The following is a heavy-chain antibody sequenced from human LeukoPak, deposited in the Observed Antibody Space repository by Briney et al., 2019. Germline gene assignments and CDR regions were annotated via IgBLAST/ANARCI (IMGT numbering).Heavy chain of an antibody. Sequence: VASVKVSCKASGYTFTSYAMNWVRQAPGQGLEWMGWINTNTGNPTYAQGFTGRFVFSLDTSVSTAYLQISSLKAEDTAVYYCARDGESGDYPYFQHWGQGTLVTVSS. J-gene: IGHJ1*01. CDR1: GYTFTSYA. D-gene: IGHD4-17*01. CDR3: ARDGESGDYPYFQH. CDR2: INTNTGNP. V-gene: IGHV7-4-1*02.